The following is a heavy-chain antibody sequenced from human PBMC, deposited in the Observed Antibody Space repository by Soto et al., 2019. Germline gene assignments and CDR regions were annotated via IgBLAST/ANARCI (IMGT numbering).Heavy chain of an antibody. CDR2: ISSDGSNK. D-gene: IGHD2-15*01. V-gene: IGHV3-30-3*01. CDR1: GFTFSIYA. CDR3: ASEYCSGGSCYPPESKFDY. Sequence: GGSLRLSCAASGFTFSIYAMHWVRQAPGKGLEWVALISSDGSNKYYADSVKGRFTIPRDNSKNTLYLQMNSLRSEDTAVYYCASEYCSGGSCYPPESKFDYWGQGTLVTVSS. J-gene: IGHJ4*02.